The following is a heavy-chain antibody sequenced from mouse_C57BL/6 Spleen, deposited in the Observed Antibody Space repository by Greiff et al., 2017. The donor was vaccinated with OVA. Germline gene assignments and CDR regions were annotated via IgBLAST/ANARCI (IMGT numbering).Heavy chain of an antibody. CDR2: ISYSGST. D-gene: IGHD1-1*01. CDR3: ARGGITTVMDY. J-gene: IGHJ4*01. Sequence: EVQLQQSGPGMVKPSQSLSLTCTVTGYSITSGYDWHWIRHFPGNKLEWMGYISYSGSTNYNPSLKSRISITHDTSKNHFFLKLNSVTTEDTATYYCARGGITTVMDYWGQGTSVTVSS. V-gene: IGHV3-1*01. CDR1: GYSITSGYD.